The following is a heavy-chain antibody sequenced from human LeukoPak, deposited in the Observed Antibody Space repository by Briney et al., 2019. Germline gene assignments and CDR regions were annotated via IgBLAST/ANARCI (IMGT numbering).Heavy chain of an antibody. J-gene: IGHJ3*02. V-gene: IGHV3-30*02. D-gene: IGHD2-8*01. CDR2: IRYDGSNK. CDR1: GFTFSSYS. Sequence: PGGSLRLSCAASGFTFSSYSVNWVRQAPGKGLEWVAFIRYDGSNKYYADSVKGRFTISRDNSKNTLYLQMNSLRAEDTAVYYCAKDRQDCTNGVCMDAFDIWGQGTMVTVSS. CDR3: AKDRQDCTNGVCMDAFDI.